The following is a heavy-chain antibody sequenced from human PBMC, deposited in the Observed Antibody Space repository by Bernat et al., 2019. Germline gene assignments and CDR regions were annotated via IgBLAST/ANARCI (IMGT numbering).Heavy chain of an antibody. CDR2: TRYDGDNK. Sequence: VQLVESGGGLVQPGGSLRLSCAASGLTFRNYGMHWVRQTPTKGLEWVAFTRYDGDNKYYLDSVKGRFTISRDNSKNTLYLQMNSLRTEDTAVYYCAKDGSRGIQLGEFGTLGMDVWGQGTTVTVSS. J-gene: IGHJ6*02. V-gene: IGHV3-30*02. CDR3: AKDGSRGIQLGEFGTLGMDV. CDR1: GLTFRNYG. D-gene: IGHD3-16*01.